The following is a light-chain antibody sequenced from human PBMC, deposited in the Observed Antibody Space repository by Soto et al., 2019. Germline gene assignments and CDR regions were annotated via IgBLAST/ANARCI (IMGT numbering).Light chain of an antibody. CDR1: QSISNS. CDR3: QQTISPPYT. J-gene: IGKJ2*01. CDR2: VAS. V-gene: IGKV1-39*01. Sequence: DIQMTQSLSSLSASVGDTVTITCRASQSISNSSSWYQQKPGKAPKFLMYVASTLQRGVPSRFSGSGSGTDFTLTISSLQPEDVATHYCQQTISPPYTFGQGTKLEIK.